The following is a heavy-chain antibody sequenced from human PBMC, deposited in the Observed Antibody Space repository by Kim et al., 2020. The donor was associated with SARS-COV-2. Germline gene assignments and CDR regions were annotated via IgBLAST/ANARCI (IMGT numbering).Heavy chain of an antibody. CDR3: ARSIWFGQEVYGLYV. D-gene: IGHD3-10*01. Sequence: GGSLRLSCAASGFTFSSYTMNWVRQAPGKGLEWVSFISTTADYIYYADSVKGRFTMSRDNARNSLYLQMNSLRAEDTAVYYCARSIWFGQEVYGLYVWGQETTVPVPS. CDR2: ISTTADYI. J-gene: IGHJ6*02. CDR1: GFTFSSYT. V-gene: IGHV3-21*01.